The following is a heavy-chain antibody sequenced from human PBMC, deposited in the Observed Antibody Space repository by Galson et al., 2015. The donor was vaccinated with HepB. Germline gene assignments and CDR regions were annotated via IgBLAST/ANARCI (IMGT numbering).Heavy chain of an antibody. V-gene: IGHV3-23*01. Sequence: SLRLSCAASGFTFSSYAMSWVRQAPGKGLEWVSVVSSSGSSTYYADSVKGRLTISRDNSKNTLYLQMNSLRAEDTAVYYCAKGGRGSGDNWPVDYWGQGTLVTVSS. D-gene: IGHD2-15*01. CDR2: VSSSGSST. CDR1: GFTFSSYA. J-gene: IGHJ4*02. CDR3: AKGGRGSGDNWPVDY.